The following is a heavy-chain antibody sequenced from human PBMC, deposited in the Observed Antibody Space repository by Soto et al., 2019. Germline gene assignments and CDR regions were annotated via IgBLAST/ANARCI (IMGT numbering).Heavy chain of an antibody. CDR2: ISGSGGST. V-gene: IGHV3-23*01. CDR1: GFTFSSYA. CDR3: AKDQGYYDFWSGYYKYYYYYGMDV. J-gene: IGHJ6*02. Sequence: EVQLLESGGGLVQPGGSLRLSCAASGFTFSSYAMSWVRQAPGKGLEWVSAISGSGGSTYYADSVKGRFTISRDNSKNTLYLQMNSLRAEDTAVYYCAKDQGYYDFWSGYYKYYYYYGMDVWGQGTTVTVSS. D-gene: IGHD3-3*01.